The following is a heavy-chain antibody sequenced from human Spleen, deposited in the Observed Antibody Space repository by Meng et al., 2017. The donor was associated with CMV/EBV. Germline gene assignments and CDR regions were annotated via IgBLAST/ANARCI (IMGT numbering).Heavy chain of an antibody. J-gene: IGHJ4*02. CDR3: ARGEATDMVVSLFDY. V-gene: IGHV4-39*07. CDR1: GGSISSSSYH. D-gene: IGHD4-23*01. CDR2: IYYDGST. Sequence: GSLRLSCTVSGGSISSSSYHWAWIRQPPGKRLECIGSIYYDGSTYYNPSLKSRVSISADTSKNQFSLKLSSVTAADTALYYCARGEATDMVVSLFDYWGQGTLVTVSS.